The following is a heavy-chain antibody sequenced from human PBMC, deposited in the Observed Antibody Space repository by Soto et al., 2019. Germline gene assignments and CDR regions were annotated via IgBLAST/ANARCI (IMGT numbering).Heavy chain of an antibody. CDR3: ARRRLQHPSHSPLFLDAFDI. V-gene: IGHV4-39*01. CDR1: GGSISSSSYY. CDR2: IYYSGST. D-gene: IGHD5-18*01. Sequence: SATQSPTCNVSGGSISSSSYYLGWMRQPPGKWLEWIGSIYYSGSTYYNPSLKSRVTISVDTSKNQFSLKLSSVTAADTAVYYCARRRLQHPSHSPLFLDAFDIWGNGTMV. J-gene: IGHJ3*02.